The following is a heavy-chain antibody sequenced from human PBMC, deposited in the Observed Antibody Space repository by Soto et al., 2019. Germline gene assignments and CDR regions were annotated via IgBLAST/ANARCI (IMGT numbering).Heavy chain of an antibody. D-gene: IGHD3-3*01. V-gene: IGHV3-23*01. CDR3: AKDWTHFEY. Sequence: EVQLLESGGNLVQPGGSLRLSCAASGFIFSDYAMSWVRQDSGKGLEWVSLSRGDDDHTHYAEAVKGRFTISRDNSKNTVYLPMNSLRAEDTAVYYCAKDWTHFEYWGRGTRVTVSS. CDR2: SRGDDDHT. CDR1: GFIFSDYA. J-gene: IGHJ4*02.